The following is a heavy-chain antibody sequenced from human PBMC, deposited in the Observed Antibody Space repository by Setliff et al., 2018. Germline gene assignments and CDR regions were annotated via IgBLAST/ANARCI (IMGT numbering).Heavy chain of an antibody. CDR3: ARALRSPLGGTAFVPVHFDP. CDR2: IYYTGST. D-gene: IGHD3-16*01. Sequence: SETLSLTCSVSGMSITSYYWSWIRQSPGRGLEWIGYIYYTGSTTYSLSLKSRVTISPDTSKNQFHLTVKSVTEADTAVYYCARALRSPLGGTAFVPVHFDPWGQGILVTVSS. V-gene: IGHV4-59*01. J-gene: IGHJ5*02. CDR1: GMSITSYY.